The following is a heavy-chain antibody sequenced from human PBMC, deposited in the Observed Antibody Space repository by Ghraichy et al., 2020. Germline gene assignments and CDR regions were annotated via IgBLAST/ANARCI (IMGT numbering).Heavy chain of an antibody. J-gene: IGHJ6*02. CDR3: ARLEGYDSSGFFYYYYGMDV. D-gene: IGHD3-22*01. CDR1: GYTFTSYG. V-gene: IGHV1-18*01. CDR2: ISAYNGNT. Sequence: ASVKVSCKASGYTFTSYGISWVRQAPGQGLEWMGWISAYNGNTNYAQKLQGRVTMTTDTSTSTAYMELRSLRSDDTAVYYCARLEGYDSSGFFYYYYGMDVWGQGTTVTVSS.